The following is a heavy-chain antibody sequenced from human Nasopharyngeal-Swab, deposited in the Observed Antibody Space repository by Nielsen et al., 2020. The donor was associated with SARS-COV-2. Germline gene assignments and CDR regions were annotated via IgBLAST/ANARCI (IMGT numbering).Heavy chain of an antibody. D-gene: IGHD2-15*01. V-gene: IGHV4-39*01. Sequence: WIRQPPGKGLEWIGSIYYSGSTYYNPSLKSRVTISVDTSKNQFSLKLSSVTAADTAVCYCARQGTRCSGGSCYWDAFDIWGQGTMVTVSS. CDR3: ARQGTRCSGGSCYWDAFDI. J-gene: IGHJ3*02. CDR2: IYYSGST.